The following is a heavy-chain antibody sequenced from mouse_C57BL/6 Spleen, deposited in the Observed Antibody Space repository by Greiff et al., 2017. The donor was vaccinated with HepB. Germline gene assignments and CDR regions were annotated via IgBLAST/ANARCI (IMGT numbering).Heavy chain of an antibody. Sequence: VQLKESGPGLVKPSQSLSLTCSVPGYSITSGYYWNWIRQFPGNKLEWMGYISYDGSNNYNPSLKNRISITRDTSKNQFFLKLNSVTTEDTATYYCARGPNYFDYWGQGTTLTVSS. CDR1: GYSITSGYY. V-gene: IGHV3-6*01. J-gene: IGHJ2*01. CDR2: ISYDGSN. D-gene: IGHD6-5*01. CDR3: ARGPNYFDY.